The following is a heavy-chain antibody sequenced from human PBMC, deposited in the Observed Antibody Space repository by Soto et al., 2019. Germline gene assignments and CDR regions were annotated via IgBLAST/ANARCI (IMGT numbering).Heavy chain of an antibody. J-gene: IGHJ6*02. CDR3: XXXXXXXAHDYYYNAMDV. V-gene: IGHV3-21*01. CDR2: IRGFSPYT. D-gene: IGHD2-2*01. CDR1: GFTFRTYT. Sequence: EVQLVESGGGLVKPGGSLRLSCISSGFTFRTYTMNWVRQAPGKGLEWVSGIRGFSPYTFYAESVKGRFTISRDNAKNSLYLQMNSLRAEDTAVYYXXXXXXXXAHDYYYNAMDVWGQGTTVTVSS.